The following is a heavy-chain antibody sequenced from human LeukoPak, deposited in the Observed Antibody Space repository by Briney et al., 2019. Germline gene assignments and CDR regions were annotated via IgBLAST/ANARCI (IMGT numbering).Heavy chain of an antibody. J-gene: IGHJ5*02. CDR2: IKTDGSQI. CDR1: GFTFSSYW. Sequence: PRGSLRLSCVASGFTFSSYWMTWVRQVPGKGLEWVANIKTDGSQIYYVDSVKGRFTISRDNAKNSLYLQMNSLRAEDTAVYYCARIGVAAAGNTWGQGTLVTVSS. CDR3: ARIGVAAAGNT. D-gene: IGHD6-13*01. V-gene: IGHV3-7*01.